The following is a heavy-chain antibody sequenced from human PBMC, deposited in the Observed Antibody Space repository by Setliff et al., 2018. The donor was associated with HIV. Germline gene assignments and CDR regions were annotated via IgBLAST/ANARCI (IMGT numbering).Heavy chain of an antibody. D-gene: IGHD2-8*01. V-gene: IGHV1-8*02. CDR3: ARGRYCTTLSCPYYFDY. Sequence: PSVKVSCKASGYTFTSNDINWVRQATGQGLEWMGWMNPNSGNTGYAQKFQGRVTMTRNTSISTVYMELNSLRSEDTAVYYCARGRYCTTLSCPYYFDYWGQGTLVTVSS. CDR1: GYTFTSND. CDR2: MNPNSGNT. J-gene: IGHJ4*02.